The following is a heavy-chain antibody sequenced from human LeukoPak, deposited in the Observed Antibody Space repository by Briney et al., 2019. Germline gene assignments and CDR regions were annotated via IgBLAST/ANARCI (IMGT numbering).Heavy chain of an antibody. CDR3: ARDQYSYGPFDY. CDR2: INPNSGGT. J-gene: IGHJ4*02. Sequence: ASVKVSCKASGYTFTGHYMHWVRQAPGQGLEWMGWINPNSGGTNYAQKFQGRVTMTRDTSISTAYMELSRLRSDDTAVYYCARDQYSYGPFDYWGQGTLVTVSS. D-gene: IGHD5-18*01. V-gene: IGHV1-2*02. CDR1: GYTFTGHY.